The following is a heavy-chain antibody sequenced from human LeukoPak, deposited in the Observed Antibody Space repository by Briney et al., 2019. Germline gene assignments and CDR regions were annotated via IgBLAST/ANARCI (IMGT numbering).Heavy chain of an antibody. V-gene: IGHV3-21*01. D-gene: IGHD3-3*01. CDR3: ARARSDGAFDI. Sequence: GGSLRLSCEGSAFIFSGHWMNWVRQAPGKGLEWVSSISSSSSYIYYADSVKGRFTISRDNAKNSLYLQMNSLRAEDTAVYYCARARSDGAFDIWGQGTMVTVSS. CDR2: ISSSSSYI. J-gene: IGHJ3*02. CDR1: AFIFSGHW.